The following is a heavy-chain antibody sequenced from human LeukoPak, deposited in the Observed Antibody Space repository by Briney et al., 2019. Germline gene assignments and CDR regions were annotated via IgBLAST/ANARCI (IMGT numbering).Heavy chain of an antibody. CDR1: GGTFSSYA. CDR3: ARARGYSYGSIYYYYMDV. D-gene: IGHD5-18*01. Sequence: SVKVSCKASGGTFSSYAISWVRQAPGQGLEWMGGIIPIFGTANYAQKFQGRVTITTDESTSTACMELSSLRSEDTAVYYCARARGYSYGSIYYYYMDVWGKGTTVTVSS. J-gene: IGHJ6*03. CDR2: IIPIFGTA. V-gene: IGHV1-69*05.